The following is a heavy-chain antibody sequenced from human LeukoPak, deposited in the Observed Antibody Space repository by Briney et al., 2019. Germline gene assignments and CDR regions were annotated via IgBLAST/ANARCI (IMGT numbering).Heavy chain of an antibody. CDR3: STSLRGSDCCLYY. CDR2: IKSKTDGGTT. D-gene: IGHD2-21*02. CDR1: GFTFSDAW. J-gene: IGHJ4*02. Sequence: PGGSLRLSCAASGFTFSDAWVSWVRQAPGMGLEWVGRIKSKTDGGTTDYAAPVKGRFTISRDDSSGTLYLLMNSLKTEDTAVYYCSTSLRGSDCCLYYWGQGTLVAVSS. V-gene: IGHV3-15*01.